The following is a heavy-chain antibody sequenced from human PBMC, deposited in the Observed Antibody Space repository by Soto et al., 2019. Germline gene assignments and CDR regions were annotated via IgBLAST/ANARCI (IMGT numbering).Heavy chain of an antibody. J-gene: IGHJ5*02. CDR2: IIPIFGTA. D-gene: IGHD5-18*01. V-gene: IGHV1-69*13. CDR1: GGTFSSYA. CDR3: APHAATAMVRDWFDP. Sequence: SVKVSCKASGGTFSSYAISWVRQAPGQGLEWMGGIIPIFGTANYAQKFQGRVTITADESTSTAYMELSSLRSEDTAVYYCAPHAATAMVRDWFDPWGQGTLVTVS.